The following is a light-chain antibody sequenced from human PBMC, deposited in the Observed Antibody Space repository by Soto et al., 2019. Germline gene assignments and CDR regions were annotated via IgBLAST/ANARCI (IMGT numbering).Light chain of an antibody. J-gene: IGKJ1*01. CDR3: QQYSSFSRT. V-gene: IGKV1-5*03. CDR1: QRVSSW. CDR2: KAS. Sequence: DIQMTQSPSTLSASVGDRVTITCRASQRVSSWLAWYQQKPGKAPNLLIYKASSLQSGVPSRFSGSGSGTEFTLTISSLQPDDFATYYCQQYSSFSRTFGQGTKVETK.